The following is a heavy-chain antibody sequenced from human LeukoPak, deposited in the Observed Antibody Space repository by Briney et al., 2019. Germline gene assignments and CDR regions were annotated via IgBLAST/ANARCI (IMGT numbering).Heavy chain of an antibody. V-gene: IGHV1-69*13. CDR2: IIPMIGAA. CDR1: GGTFNSYS. CDR3: AGSGYTYGKEAFDI. J-gene: IGHJ3*02. Sequence: GASVKVSCKASGGTFNSYSINWMRQAPGQGPEWMGGIIPMIGAAYFARDFQGRVTITADESTATAYMELSSLRSEDTAIYYCAGSGYTYGKEAFDIWAQGTMVTVSS. D-gene: IGHD5-18*01.